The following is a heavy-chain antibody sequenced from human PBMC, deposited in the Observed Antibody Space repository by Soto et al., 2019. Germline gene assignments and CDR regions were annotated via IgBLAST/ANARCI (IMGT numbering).Heavy chain of an antibody. J-gene: IGHJ4*02. Sequence: SVKVSFKDSGGIFSSFAISLVRRAPGQGLEWMGGIIPVFGTTNYAQKFQGRVTITADESTNTAYMELSSLTSDDTAMYYCARGGGHYLWFNEFWGQGTQVTVSS. CDR2: IIPVFGTT. D-gene: IGHD3-10*01. CDR1: GGIFSSFA. V-gene: IGHV1-69*13. CDR3: ARGGGHYLWFNEF.